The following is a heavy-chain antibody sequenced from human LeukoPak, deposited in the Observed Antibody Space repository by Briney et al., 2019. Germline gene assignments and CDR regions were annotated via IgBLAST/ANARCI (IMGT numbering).Heavy chain of an antibody. D-gene: IGHD4-17*01. V-gene: IGHV3-48*03. J-gene: IGHJ3*01. CDR2: ISSSGGTI. CDR1: GFTFSNYE. Sequence: GGSLRLSCAASGFTFSNYEMNWVRRAPGKGLEWVLYISSSGGTIYYADSVRGRFTISRDNAKNSLYLQVNSLRVEDTAVYYCARMWTTVTDAFDFWGQGTMVTVSS. CDR3: ARMWTTVTDAFDF.